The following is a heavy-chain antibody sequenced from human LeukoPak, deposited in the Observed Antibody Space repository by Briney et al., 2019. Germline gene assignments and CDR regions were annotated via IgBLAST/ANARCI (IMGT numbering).Heavy chain of an antibody. J-gene: IGHJ3*01. CDR3: ARNLGPFDV. CDR1: GFTFNDFA. CDR2: IADAGT. Sequence: PGGSLRLSCAASGFTFNDFAMTWVRQVPGKGLEWVSTIADAGTYYADSVKGRFIISRDNSKNMLYLQLNSLRADDTAMYYCARNLGPFDVRGHGTMVTVSS. D-gene: IGHD3-16*01. V-gene: IGHV3-23*01.